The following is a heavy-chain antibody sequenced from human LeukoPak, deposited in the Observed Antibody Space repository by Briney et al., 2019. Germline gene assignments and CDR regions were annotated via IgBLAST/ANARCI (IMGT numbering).Heavy chain of an antibody. CDR1: GYTFTSYG. D-gene: IGHD2-2*01. V-gene: IGHV1-18*04. CDR3: ASHYCSSTSCYADYGMDV. CDR2: INAYNGNT. J-gene: IGHJ6*04. Sequence: ASVKVSCKASGYTFTSYGISWVRQAPGHGLEWMGWINAYNGNTNYAQKLQGRVTMTTDTSTSTAYMELRSLRSDDTAVYYCASHYCSSTSCYADYGMDVWGKGTTVTVSS.